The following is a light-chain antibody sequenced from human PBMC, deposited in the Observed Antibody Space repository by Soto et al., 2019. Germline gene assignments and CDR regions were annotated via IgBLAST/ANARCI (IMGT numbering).Light chain of an antibody. CDR1: SSDVGGYDY. CDR2: EVS. V-gene: IGLV2-14*01. J-gene: IGLJ2*01. CDR3: SSFTVTSALIL. Sequence: QSVVTQPASVSGSPGQSITISCTGTSSDVGGYDYVSWYQQYPGKAPRLIIYEVSNRPSGVSNRFSGSKSCNTASLTISGVRAGDDGDYFCSSFTVTSALILFGEGTKVTVL.